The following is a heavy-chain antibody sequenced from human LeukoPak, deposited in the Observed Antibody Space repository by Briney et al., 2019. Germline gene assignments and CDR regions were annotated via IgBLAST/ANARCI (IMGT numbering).Heavy chain of an antibody. D-gene: IGHD2-8*01. CDR2: IIHSGST. Sequence: PSETLSLTCAAYGGSFSGYYWTWIRQPPGKGLEWIGEIIHSGSTNYNPSLKSRLTVTVDTSNNHFSLKLTSVTAADTAVYYCARGTVLMGYASFDYWGQGTLVTVSS. V-gene: IGHV4-34*01. J-gene: IGHJ4*02. CDR3: ARGTVLMGYASFDY. CDR1: GGSFSGYY.